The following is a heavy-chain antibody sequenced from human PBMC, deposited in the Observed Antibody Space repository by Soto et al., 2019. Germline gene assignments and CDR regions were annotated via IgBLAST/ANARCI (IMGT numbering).Heavy chain of an antibody. J-gene: IGHJ6*02. V-gene: IGHV1-69*01. CDR2: IIPIFGTA. D-gene: IGHD6-6*01. CDR1: GGTFSRHA. CDR3: ARGWGGTSIAARPYGMDV. Sequence: QVQLVQSGAEVRKPGSSVKVSCKASGGTFSRHAISWVRQAPGQGLEWMGGIIPIFGTANHAQKFQGRVTIIADGSTSTVYMELSSLRSEDTAMYYCARGWGGTSIAARPYGMDVWGQGTTVTVSS.